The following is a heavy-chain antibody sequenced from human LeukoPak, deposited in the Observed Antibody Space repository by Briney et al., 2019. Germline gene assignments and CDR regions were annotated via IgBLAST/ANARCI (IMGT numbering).Heavy chain of an antibody. CDR2: IYSGGST. Sequence: GGSLRLSCAASGFTVSSNYMSWVRQAPGRGLEWVSVIYSGGSTYYADSVKGRFTISRDNSKNTLYLQMNSLRAEDTAVYYCARTRREYSYGSYYYYYYYMDVWGKGTTVTVSS. CDR3: ARTRREYSYGSYYYYYYYMDV. D-gene: IGHD5-18*01. J-gene: IGHJ6*03. V-gene: IGHV3-53*01. CDR1: GFTVSSNY.